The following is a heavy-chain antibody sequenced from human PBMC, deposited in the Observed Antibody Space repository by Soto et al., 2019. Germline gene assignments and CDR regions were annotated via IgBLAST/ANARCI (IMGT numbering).Heavy chain of an antibody. Sequence: GGSLRLSCAASGFTFSSYAMSWVRQAPGKGLEWVSAISGSGGSTYYADSVKGRFTISRDNSKNTLYLQMNSLRAEDTAVYYCAKDPIGGYGEKSYYFDDWGEGTLVTVDS. CDR1: GFTFSSYA. CDR2: ISGSGGST. V-gene: IGHV3-23*01. D-gene: IGHD3-10*01. J-gene: IGHJ4*02. CDR3: AKDPIGGYGEKSYYFDD.